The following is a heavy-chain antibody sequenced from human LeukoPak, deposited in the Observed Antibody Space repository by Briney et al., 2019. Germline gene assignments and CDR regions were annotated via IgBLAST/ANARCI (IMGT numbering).Heavy chain of an antibody. CDR3: ARLTNFSTTYYPTH. Sequence: ETLSLTCTASGGSITGYYCSGMRQPPGKGLEGVDYIFSSGSRNYNPSLKSRVTISLDTSNSQFSLKLISVPASDTAVYYCARLTNFSTTYYPTHWGQGTLVTVSS. D-gene: IGHD2/OR15-2a*01. J-gene: IGHJ4*02. V-gene: IGHV4-59*08. CDR2: IFSSGSR. CDR1: GGSITGYY.